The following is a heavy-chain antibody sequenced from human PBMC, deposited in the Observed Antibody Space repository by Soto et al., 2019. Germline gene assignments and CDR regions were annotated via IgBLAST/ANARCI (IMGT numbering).Heavy chain of an antibody. CDR1: GFSFDDFL. Sequence: EVQLVESGGGLLQPGRSLRLSCAASGFSFDDFLMHWVRQAPGKGLEWVSGISWSSGFTGYADSVKGRFTISRDNANNSLYLQMNSLRAEDTALYSCVKDMSSSSWYAFDIWGKGTMVTVSP. D-gene: IGHD6-13*01. J-gene: IGHJ3*02. CDR2: ISWSSGFT. CDR3: VKDMSSSSWYAFDI. V-gene: IGHV3-9*01.